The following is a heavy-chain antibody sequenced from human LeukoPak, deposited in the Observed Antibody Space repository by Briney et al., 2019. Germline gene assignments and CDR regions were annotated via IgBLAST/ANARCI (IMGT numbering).Heavy chain of an antibody. J-gene: IGHJ4*02. Sequence: QPGGSLRLSCAASGFTFSTYWMSWVRQAPGKGLEWVANIKQDGGEQSYLDSVRGRFAISRDNAKNSLYLQMNSLRAEDTAVYYCARDAGRTGGVCNYWGQGTLVTVSS. CDR3: ARDAGRTGGVCNY. D-gene: IGHD2-8*02. V-gene: IGHV3-7*01. CDR1: GFTFSTYW. CDR2: IKQDGGEQ.